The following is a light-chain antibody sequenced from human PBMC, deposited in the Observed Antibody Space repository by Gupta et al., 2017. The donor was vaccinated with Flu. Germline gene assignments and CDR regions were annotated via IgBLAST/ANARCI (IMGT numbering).Light chain of an antibody. Sequence: AVLLVAPADGATLSCRTSQGVSSNLEWYQQKPVQAPRRLIYGASTSATAITATFSGTSAARDLTLTSSSLLSEDFAVYYCQQYYTGAPSTFGEGTKVEIK. J-gene: IGKJ4*02. CDR3: QQYYTGAPST. CDR1: QGVSSN. CDR2: GAS. V-gene: IGKV3-15*01.